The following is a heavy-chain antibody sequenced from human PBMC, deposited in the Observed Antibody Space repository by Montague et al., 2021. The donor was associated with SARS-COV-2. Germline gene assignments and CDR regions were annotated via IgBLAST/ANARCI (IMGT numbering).Heavy chain of an antibody. CDR2: IYYSGST. J-gene: IGHJ4*02. CDR3: AREVVSSGYLAD. CDR1: GGSISSSSYY. Sequence: SETLSLTCTVSGGSISSSSYYWGWILQPPGKGLEWIGSIYYSGSTYYNPSLKSRVTISVDTSKNQFSLKLSSVTAADTAVYYCAREVVSSGYLADWGQGTLVTVSS. D-gene: IGHD3-22*01. V-gene: IGHV4-39*01.